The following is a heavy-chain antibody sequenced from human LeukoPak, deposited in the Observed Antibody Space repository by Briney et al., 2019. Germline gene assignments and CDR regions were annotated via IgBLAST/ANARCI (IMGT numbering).Heavy chain of an antibody. CDR3: ARDTESYEEDY. J-gene: IGHJ4*02. Sequence: PSETLSLTCTVSGGSLSNYYWSWIRQPPGKGLEWIGYIFYSGSTNYNPSLKSRVTISQDTSKNQFSLKLSSVTAADTAVYYCARDTESYEEDYWGQGTLVTVSS. CDR2: IFYSGST. V-gene: IGHV4-59*12. D-gene: IGHD3-16*01. CDR1: GGSLSNYY.